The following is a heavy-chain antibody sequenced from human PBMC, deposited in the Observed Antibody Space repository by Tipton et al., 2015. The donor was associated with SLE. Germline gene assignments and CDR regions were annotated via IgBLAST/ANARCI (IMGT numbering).Heavy chain of an antibody. Sequence: SLRLSCAASGFTPSTYLIHWVRQAPGKGLEWVALISSDGSKTYYRDSVKGRFTIARDNAENTLYLQMNSLRDEDTAVYYCTKTIYSGSYSEFWGQGTLVTVSS. CDR3: TKTIYSGSYSEF. CDR2: ISSDGSKT. J-gene: IGHJ4*02. CDR1: GFTPSTYL. V-gene: IGHV3-30*04. D-gene: IGHD1-26*01.